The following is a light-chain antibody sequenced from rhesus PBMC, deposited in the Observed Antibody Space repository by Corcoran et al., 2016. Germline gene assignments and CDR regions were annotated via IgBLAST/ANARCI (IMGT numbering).Light chain of an antibody. CDR1: QAISTY. V-gene: IGKV1-32*01. CDR3: PHYDTLPWA. CDR2: SAN. J-gene: IGKJ1*01. Sequence: DIQMTQSPSFLSASVGDIVTITCRPSQAISTYLNWYQQKPGKAPNLLIYSANRLESGDQSRVSGSGSWTEFTTTISRLQAEDIATYYCPHYDTLPWAFGHGTKVEI.